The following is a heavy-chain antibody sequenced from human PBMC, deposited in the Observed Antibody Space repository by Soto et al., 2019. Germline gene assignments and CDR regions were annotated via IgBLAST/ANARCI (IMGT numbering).Heavy chain of an antibody. V-gene: IGHV4-39*01. J-gene: IGHJ5*02. D-gene: IGHD4-17*01. CDR2: ISYSGTT. Sequence: SETLSLTCTVSGGSISSSSFYWGWIRQPPGKGLEWIGSISYSGTTYYNPSLKSRVTISADTSKNQFSLRLSSATAADTAVFYCARRSVGDYSPFDPWGQGTLVTVSS. CDR1: GGSISSSSFY. CDR3: ARRSVGDYSPFDP.